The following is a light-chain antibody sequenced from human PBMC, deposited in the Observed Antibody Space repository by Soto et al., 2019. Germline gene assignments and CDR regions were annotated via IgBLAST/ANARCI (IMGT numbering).Light chain of an antibody. V-gene: IGKV3-15*01. Sequence: ELVMTQSPATLSVSPGERATLSCRASQFVSTNLAWYQQRPGQAPRLLIYGASTRAIGVPARFSGSGSGTEFTLTISSLHSEDFAVYYCQQYNDRPRTFGQGTKVDIK. CDR1: QFVSTN. J-gene: IGKJ1*01. CDR2: GAS. CDR3: QQYNDRPRT.